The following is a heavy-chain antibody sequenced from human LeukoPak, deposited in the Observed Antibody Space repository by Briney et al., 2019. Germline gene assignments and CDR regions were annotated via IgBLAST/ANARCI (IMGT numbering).Heavy chain of an antibody. D-gene: IGHD1-14*01. CDR3: ARVRKYFDL. CDR2: INHSGST. V-gene: IGHV4-34*01. CDR1: GGSFSGYY. Sequence: SETLSLTCAVYGGSFSGYYWSWIRQPPGKGLEWIGEINHSGSTNYNPSLKSRVTISVDTSKNQFSLKLSSVTAAGTAVYYCARVRKYFDLWGRGTLVTVSS. J-gene: IGHJ2*01.